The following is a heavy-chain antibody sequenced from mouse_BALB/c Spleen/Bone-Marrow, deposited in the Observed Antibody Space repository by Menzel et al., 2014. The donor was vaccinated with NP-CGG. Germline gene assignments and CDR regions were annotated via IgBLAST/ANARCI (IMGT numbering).Heavy chain of an antibody. CDR3: AKDGNPFYY. D-gene: IGHD2-1*01. Sequence: VQLQQSGADLVRPGASVNLSCKASATSFTNYGMNWMKQRPGQGLGWIGMIHSSDTVTRLNQKFKDKATLTVDKSSSTSFMQLSSPASEDSAVYYCAKDGNPFYYWGQGTTLTGSS. J-gene: IGHJ2*01. V-gene: IGHV1-74*01. CDR2: IHSSDTVT. CDR1: ATSFTNYG.